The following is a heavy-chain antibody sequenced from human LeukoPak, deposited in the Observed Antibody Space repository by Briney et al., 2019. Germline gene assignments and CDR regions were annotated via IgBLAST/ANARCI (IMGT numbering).Heavy chain of an antibody. D-gene: IGHD1-26*01. J-gene: IGHJ4*02. V-gene: IGHV3-30*04. CDR1: GFTFSRYA. CDR3: ARAKRWACELDY. CDR2: ISYDGSNK. Sequence: PGGSLRLSCAASGFTFSRYAMEWVRQAPGKGLEWVAVISYDGSNKDYADSGKGRFTISRDNSKNTLYLQMNSLRAEDTAVYYCARAKRWACELDYWGQGTLVTVSS.